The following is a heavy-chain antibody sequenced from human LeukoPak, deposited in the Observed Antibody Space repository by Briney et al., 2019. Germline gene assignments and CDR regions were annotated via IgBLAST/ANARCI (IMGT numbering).Heavy chain of an antibody. CDR3: ARGGRSSVADPDYYFDY. V-gene: IGHV4-39*01. Sequence: PSETLSLTCTVSGGSISSSSYYWGWIRQPPGKGLEWIGSIYYSGSTYYNPSLKSRVTISVDTSKNQFSLKLSSVTAADTAVYYCARGGRSSVADPDYYFDYWGQGTLVTVSS. D-gene: IGHD6-13*01. CDR2: IYYSGST. J-gene: IGHJ4*02. CDR1: GGSISSSSYY.